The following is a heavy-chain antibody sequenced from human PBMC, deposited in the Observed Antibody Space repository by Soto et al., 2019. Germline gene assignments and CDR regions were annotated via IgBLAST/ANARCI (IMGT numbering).Heavy chain of an antibody. Sequence: QVQLQESGPGLVKPSQTLSLTCTVSGGSISSGDYYWSWIRQPPGKGLEWIGYIYYSGSTYYNPSLKSRVTISVDTSKNQFSLKLSSVTAADTAVYYCARDPYYYDSSGYYFDYWGQGTLVTVSS. CDR3: ARDPYYYDSSGYYFDY. V-gene: IGHV4-30-4*01. D-gene: IGHD3-22*01. CDR2: IYYSGST. CDR1: GGSISSGDYY. J-gene: IGHJ4*02.